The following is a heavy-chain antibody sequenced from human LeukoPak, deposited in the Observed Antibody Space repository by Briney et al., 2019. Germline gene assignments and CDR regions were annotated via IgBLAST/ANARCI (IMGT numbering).Heavy chain of an antibody. CDR3: ARGGGYSGYYFDY. V-gene: IGHV4-34*01. Sequence: PSETLSLTCAVYGGSFSGYYWSWIRQPPGKGPEWIGEINHSGSTNYNPSLKSRVTISVDTSKNQFSLKLSSVTAADTAVYYCARGGGYSGYYFDYWGQGTLVTVSS. CDR1: GGSFSGYY. CDR2: INHSGST. D-gene: IGHD5-12*01. J-gene: IGHJ4*02.